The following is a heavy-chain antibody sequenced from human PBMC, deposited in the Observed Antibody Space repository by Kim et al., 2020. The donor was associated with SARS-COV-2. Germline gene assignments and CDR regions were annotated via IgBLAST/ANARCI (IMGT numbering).Heavy chain of an antibody. J-gene: IGHJ5*02. D-gene: IGHD1-26*01. CDR2: INPNSGGT. CDR1: GYTFTGYY. Sequence: ASVKVSCKASGYTFTGYYMHWVRQAPGQGLEWMGRINPNSGGTNYAQKFQGRVTMTRDTSISTAYMELSRLRSDDTAVYYCARALGAGARRYEPYVPWGQGTLVTVSS. V-gene: IGHV1-2*06. CDR3: ARALGAGARRYEPYVP.